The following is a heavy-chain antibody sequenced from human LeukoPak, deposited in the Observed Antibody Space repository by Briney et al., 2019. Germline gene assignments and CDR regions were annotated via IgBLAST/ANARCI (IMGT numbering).Heavy chain of an antibody. CDR3: ATGPGIAVAGTSSYFDY. D-gene: IGHD6-19*01. CDR2: ISGSGGST. CDR1: GFTFSSYA. Sequence: GGSLRLSCAASGFTFSSYAMSWVRQAPGKELEWVSAISGSGGSTYYADSVKGRFTISRGNSKNTLYLQMNSLRAEDTAVYYCATGPGIAVAGTSSYFDYWGQGTLVTVSS. V-gene: IGHV3-23*01. J-gene: IGHJ4*02.